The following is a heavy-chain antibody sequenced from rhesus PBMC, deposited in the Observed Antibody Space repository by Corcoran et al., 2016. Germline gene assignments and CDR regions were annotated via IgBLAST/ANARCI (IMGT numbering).Heavy chain of an antibody. CDR3: AGCSGIYCYAEYGLDS. J-gene: IGHJ6*01. V-gene: IGHV3-115*02. CDR1: GFTFSGYE. Sequence: EVQLAESGGGLVQPGGSLRLSCAASGFTFSGYEMHWVRQAPGQGLESISIIAGDTGYTYYSDSVKSRFTTAGDNAKNSLSRQMNSLRAEDTAVYYCAGCSGIYCYAEYGLDSWGQGVVVTVSS. CDR2: IAGDTGYT. D-gene: IGHD2-27*01.